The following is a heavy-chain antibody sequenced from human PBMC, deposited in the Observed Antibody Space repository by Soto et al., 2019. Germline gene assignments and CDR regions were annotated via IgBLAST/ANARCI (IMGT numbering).Heavy chain of an antibody. D-gene: IGHD3-22*01. CDR2: INAGDGNT. Sequence: ASVKVSCKASGYTFTYYTVHWVRQAPGQRLEWMGWINAGDGNTKYSLNFQGRVTITKDPSASTVYMELSSLRSEDTAVYFCTRDYYETSSDYPKLDYWGQGSLVTVS. V-gene: IGHV1-3*01. CDR1: GYTFTYYT. CDR3: TRDYYETSSDYPKLDY. J-gene: IGHJ4*02.